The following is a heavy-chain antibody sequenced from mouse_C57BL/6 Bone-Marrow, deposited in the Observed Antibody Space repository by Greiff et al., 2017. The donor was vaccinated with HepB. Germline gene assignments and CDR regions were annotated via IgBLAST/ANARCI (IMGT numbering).Heavy chain of an antibody. CDR3: ARDDYEEWFAY. CDR1: GYTFTSYW. D-gene: IGHD2-4*01. J-gene: IGHJ3*01. V-gene: IGHV1-50*01. CDR2: IDPSDSYT. Sequence: QVQLQQPGAELVKPGASVKLSCKASGYTFTSYWMQWVKQRPGQGLEWIGEIDPSDSYTNYNQKFKGKATLTVDTSSSTAYMQLSSLTSEDSAVYYCARDDYEEWFAYWGQGTLFTVSA.